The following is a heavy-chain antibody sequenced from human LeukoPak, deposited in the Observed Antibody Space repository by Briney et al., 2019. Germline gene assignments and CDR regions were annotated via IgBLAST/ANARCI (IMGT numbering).Heavy chain of an antibody. CDR3: VRLIAAAGYYYYGMDV. D-gene: IGHD6-13*01. V-gene: IGHV3-21*01. CDR1: GFTFSSYS. Sequence: GGSLRLSCAASGFTFSSYSMNWVRQAPGKGLEWVSSISSSSSYIYYADSVKGRFTISRDNAKNSLYLQMNSLRAEDTAVYYCVRLIAAAGYYYYGMDVWGQGTTVTVSS. J-gene: IGHJ6*02. CDR2: ISSSSSYI.